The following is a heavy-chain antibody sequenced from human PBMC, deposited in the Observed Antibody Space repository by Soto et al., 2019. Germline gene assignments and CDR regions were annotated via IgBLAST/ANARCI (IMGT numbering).Heavy chain of an antibody. Sequence: GGSLRLSCAASGFTFSSYAMHWVRQAPGKGLEWVAVISYDGSNKYYADSVKGRFTISRDNSKNTLYLQMNSLRAEDTAVYYCARDSPNGLDRYFDYWGQGTLVTVSS. V-gene: IGHV3-30-3*01. J-gene: IGHJ4*02. CDR2: ISYDGSNK. D-gene: IGHD2-8*01. CDR3: ARDSPNGLDRYFDY. CDR1: GFTFSSYA.